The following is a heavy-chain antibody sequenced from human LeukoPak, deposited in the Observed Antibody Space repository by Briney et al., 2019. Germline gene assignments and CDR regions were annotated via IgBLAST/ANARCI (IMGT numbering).Heavy chain of an antibody. CDR1: GYTFTGYY. V-gene: IGHV1-2*02. CDR2: INPNSGGT. D-gene: IGHD6-6*01. CDR3: ARGSSSGQYYFDY. Sequence: SVKVSCEASGYTFTGYYMHSVRQAPGQGLGWMGWINPNSGGTNYAQKFQGRVTMTRDTSVSSAYMELSRVRSDDTAVYYCARGSSSGQYYFDYWGQGTLVTVSS. J-gene: IGHJ4*02.